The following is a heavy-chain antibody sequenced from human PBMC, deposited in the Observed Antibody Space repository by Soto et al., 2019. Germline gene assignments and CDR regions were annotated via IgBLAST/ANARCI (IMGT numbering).Heavy chain of an antibody. V-gene: IGHV3-7*01. CDR1: GFTFSSYW. CDR3: ARESRMPRYCSSTSCYGRDAFDI. J-gene: IGHJ3*02. CDR2: IKQDGSEK. Sequence: GGSLRLSCAASGFTFSSYWMSWVRQAPGKGLEWVANIKQDGSEKYYVDSVKGRFTISRDNAKNSLYLQMNSLRAEDTAVYYCARESRMPRYCSSTSCYGRDAFDIWGQGTMVTVSS. D-gene: IGHD2-2*01.